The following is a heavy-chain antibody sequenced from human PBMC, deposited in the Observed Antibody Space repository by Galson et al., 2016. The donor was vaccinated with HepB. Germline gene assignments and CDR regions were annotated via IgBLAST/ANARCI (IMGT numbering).Heavy chain of an antibody. J-gene: IGHJ6*02. D-gene: IGHD3-3*01. CDR3: ARGAYFDFWSDSDNYFDSYGMDV. CDR2: INPSRGTT. V-gene: IGHV1-46*01. CDR1: GYTFTSYY. Sequence: SVKVSCKASGYTFTSYYMHWVRQAPGQGLEWMAIINPSRGTTRHAQRFQGRVTMTRDTSTSTAYMEMSSLRSEDTAVYYCARGAYFDFWSDSDNYFDSYGMDVWGPGTTVTVPS.